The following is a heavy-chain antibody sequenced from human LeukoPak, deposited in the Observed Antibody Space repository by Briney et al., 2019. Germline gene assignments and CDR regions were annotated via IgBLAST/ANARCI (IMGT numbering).Heavy chain of an antibody. V-gene: IGHV1-24*01. D-gene: IGHD2-2*02. Sequence: ASVKVSCKVSGYTLTELSMHWVRQAPGKGLEWMGGFDPEDGETIYAQKFQGRVTMTEDTSTDTAYMELSSLRSEDTAVYYCAREDIVVVPAAIKSSAFDIWGQGTMVTVSS. CDR2: FDPEDGET. CDR1: GYTLTELS. J-gene: IGHJ3*02. CDR3: AREDIVVVPAAIKSSAFDI.